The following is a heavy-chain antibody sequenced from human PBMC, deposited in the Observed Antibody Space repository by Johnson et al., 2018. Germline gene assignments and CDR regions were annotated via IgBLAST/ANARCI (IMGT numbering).Heavy chain of an antibody. J-gene: IGHJ3*02. CDR3: GTGAAFYI. D-gene: IGHD1-14*01. CDR1: GFSFSNSY. CDR2: IKRETDGGTT. V-gene: IGHV3-15*01. Sequence: VQLVESGGGLVTPGGSLRLSCEVSGFSFSNSYMSWVRQAPGKGLEWVGRIKRETDGGTTDYAVPVKGRSTISRDDSKNTLYPTVNSLKAEDTAVYYCGTGAAFYIWGQGTMVTVSS.